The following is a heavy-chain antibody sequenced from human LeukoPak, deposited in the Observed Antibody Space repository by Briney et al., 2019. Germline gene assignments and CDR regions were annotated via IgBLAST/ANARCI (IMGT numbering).Heavy chain of an antibody. CDR2: IYTSGST. J-gene: IGHJ6*03. V-gene: IGHV4-4*07. D-gene: IGHD2-2*01. CDR3: ARGRLDMVVVPAATSYYYYYMDV. CDR1: GGSLSSYY. Sequence: SETLSLTCTDSGGSLSSYYWRWIRQPAGKGLEWIGRIYTSGSTNYNPSLKSRVTMSVDTSKNQFSLKLSSVTAADTAVYYCARGRLDMVVVPAATSYYYYYMDVWGKGTTVTVSS.